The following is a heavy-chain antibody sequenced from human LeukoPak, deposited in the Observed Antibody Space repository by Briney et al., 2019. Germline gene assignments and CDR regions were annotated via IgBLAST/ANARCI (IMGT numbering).Heavy chain of an antibody. CDR3: ARAYYYDSRGYYTFDY. D-gene: IGHD3-22*01. Sequence: SETLSLTCTVSGGSVSSGGYYWSWIRQPPGKGLEWIGYIYYSGSTTYNPSLKSRVTISVDTSKNQFSLKLSSVTAADTAVYYCARAYYYDSRGYYTFDYWGQGTLVTVSS. CDR2: IYYSGST. J-gene: IGHJ4*02. V-gene: IGHV4-61*08. CDR1: GGSVSSGGYY.